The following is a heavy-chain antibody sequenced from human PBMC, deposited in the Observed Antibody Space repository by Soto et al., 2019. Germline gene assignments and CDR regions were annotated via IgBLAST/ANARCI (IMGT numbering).Heavy chain of an antibody. D-gene: IGHD3-10*01. CDR3: ARGVGSGSYYNQYNWFDP. CDR1: GYTFTNCG. J-gene: IGHJ5*02. V-gene: IGHV1-18*01. Sequence: ASVMVSCKASGYTFTNCGISWVRQAPGQGLEWMGWISAYNGNTKYAQKLQGRVTLTTDTSTSTAYMELRSLRSDDTAVYYCARGVGSGSYYNQYNWFDPWGQGTLVTVSS. CDR2: ISAYNGNT.